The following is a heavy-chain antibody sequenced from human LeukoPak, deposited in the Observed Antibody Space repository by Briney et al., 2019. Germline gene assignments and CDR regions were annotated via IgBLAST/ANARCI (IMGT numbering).Heavy chain of an antibody. V-gene: IGHV3-30*01. D-gene: IGHD2-2*02. J-gene: IGHJ2*01. Sequence: PGGSLRLSCAASGFTFSSYAMHWVRQAPGKGLEWVAVISYDGSNKYYADSVKGRFTISRDNSKNTLYLQMNSLRAEDTAVYYCARDRARHGAAAIGWYFDLWGRGTLVTVSS. CDR2: ISYDGSNK. CDR3: ARDRARHGAAAIGWYFDL. CDR1: GFTFSSYA.